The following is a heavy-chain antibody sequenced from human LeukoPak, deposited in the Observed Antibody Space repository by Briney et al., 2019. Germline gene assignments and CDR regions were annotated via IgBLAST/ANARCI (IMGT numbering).Heavy chain of an antibody. D-gene: IGHD5-18*01. CDR2: INHSGST. Sequence: KPSETLSLTCTVSGGSIGSYYWSWIRQPPGKGLEWIGEINHSGSTNYNPSLKSRVTISVDTSKNQFSLKLSSVTAADTAVYYCASSSDGDTAMDTLGYWGQGTLVTVSS. CDR3: ASSSDGDTAMDTLGY. CDR1: GGSIGSYY. V-gene: IGHV4-34*01. J-gene: IGHJ4*02.